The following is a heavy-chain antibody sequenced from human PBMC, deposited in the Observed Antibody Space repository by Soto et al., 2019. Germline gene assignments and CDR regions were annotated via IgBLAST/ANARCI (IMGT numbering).Heavy chain of an antibody. CDR2: IYHSGST. D-gene: IGHD6-13*01. Sequence: ASETLSLTCTVSGGSISTFSWTWIRQPPGKGLEWIGYIYHSGSTKYNPSLKSRVTISVDMPKNQFSLKLSSVTAADTAVYYCARLLTTWQQLTFDYWGQGTLVTVSS. J-gene: IGHJ4*02. CDR3: ARLLTTWQQLTFDY. V-gene: IGHV4-59*08. CDR1: GGSISTFS.